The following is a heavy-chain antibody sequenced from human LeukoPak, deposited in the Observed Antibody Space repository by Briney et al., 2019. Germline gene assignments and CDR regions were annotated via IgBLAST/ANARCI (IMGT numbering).Heavy chain of an antibody. CDR3: ARGYCSGGSCYLVENWFDF. V-gene: IGHV1-69*13. CDR2: IIPIFGTT. J-gene: IGHJ5*01. D-gene: IGHD2-15*01. Sequence: ASVKVSCKASGDTFNSYAINWVRQAPGQGLEWMGGIIPIFGTTHYAQKFQGRVTITADESTSTAYMELSSLRSDDTAVYFCARGYCSGGSCYLVENWFDFWGQGTLVTVSS. CDR1: GDTFNSYA.